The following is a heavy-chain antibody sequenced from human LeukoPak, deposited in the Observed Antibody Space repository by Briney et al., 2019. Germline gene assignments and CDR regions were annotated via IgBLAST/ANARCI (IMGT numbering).Heavy chain of an antibody. J-gene: IGHJ4*02. D-gene: IGHD3-22*01. V-gene: IGHV4-61*02. Sequence: SXTLSLTCTVSGGSISSGSYDWSWIRQPAGKGLEWIGRIYTSGSTNYNPSRKSRVTISVDTSKNHFSLKLSSVTAADTAVYYCARVSAKVVIDYWGQGTLVTVSS. CDR2: IYTSGST. CDR3: ARVSAKVVIDY. CDR1: GGSISSGSYD.